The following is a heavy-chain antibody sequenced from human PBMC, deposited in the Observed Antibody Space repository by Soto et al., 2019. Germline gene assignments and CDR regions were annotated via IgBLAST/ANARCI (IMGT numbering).Heavy chain of an antibody. D-gene: IGHD2-21*02. J-gene: IGHJ4*02. CDR2: IYYSGST. Sequence: QVQLQESGPGLVKPSQTLSLTCTVSGGSISSGGYYWSWIRQHPGKGLEWIGYIYYSGSTYYNPSLKSRVTISGDTSKNQFSLKLSSVTAADTAVYYCALLGDRSDSVAVDYWGQGTLVTVSS. V-gene: IGHV4-31*03. CDR1: GGSISSGGYY. CDR3: ALLGDRSDSVAVDY.